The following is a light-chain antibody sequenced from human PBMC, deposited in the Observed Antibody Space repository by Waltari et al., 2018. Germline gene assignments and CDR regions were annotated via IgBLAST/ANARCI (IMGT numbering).Light chain of an antibody. V-gene: IGLV2-23*02. Sequence: QSALTQPASVSGSPGQSITISCTGTSSDVGNFNLVSWYQQHPGKVPKPVIYEVSKRPAGVSNHCSGSKSGNTASLTISGLRAEDEADYYCCSYAGSRTYVFGTGTKVTVL. CDR3: CSYAGSRTYV. CDR1: SSDVGNFNL. CDR2: EVS. J-gene: IGLJ1*01.